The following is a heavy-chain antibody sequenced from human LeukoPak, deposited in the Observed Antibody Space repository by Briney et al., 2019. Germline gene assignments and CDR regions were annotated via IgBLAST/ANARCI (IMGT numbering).Heavy chain of an antibody. CDR1: GGTFSRHT. D-gene: IGHD3-3*01. Sequence: GASVKVSCKASGGTFSRHTISWVRQSPGQGLEWMGGITPMFGTSNYAQKFRGRVTITADESTSTAYVELSSLRSEDTAVYYCARGSGYPLGYYYGMDVWGQGTTVTVSS. CDR2: ITPMFGTS. V-gene: IGHV1-69*13. J-gene: IGHJ6*02. CDR3: ARGSGYPLGYYYGMDV.